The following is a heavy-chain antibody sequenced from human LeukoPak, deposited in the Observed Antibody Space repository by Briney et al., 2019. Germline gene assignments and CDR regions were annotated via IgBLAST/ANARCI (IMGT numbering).Heavy chain of an antibody. CDR3: ARVNSSGYYYVGGYFDY. CDR1: GYSISSGYY. D-gene: IGHD3-22*01. V-gene: IGHV4-38-2*02. J-gene: IGHJ4*02. Sequence: SETLSLTCTVSGYSISSGYYWGWIRQPPGKGLEWIGNIYHSGSTYYNPSLKSRVTISVDTSKNQFSLKLSSVTAADTAVYYCARVNSSGYYYVGGYFDYWGQGTLVTVSS. CDR2: IYHSGST.